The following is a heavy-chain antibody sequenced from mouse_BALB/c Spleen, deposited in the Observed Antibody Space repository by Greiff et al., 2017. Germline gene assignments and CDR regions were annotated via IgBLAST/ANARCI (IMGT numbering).Heavy chain of an antibody. J-gene: IGHJ4*01. D-gene: IGHD1-2*01. V-gene: IGHV2-9*02. CDR3: ARFHYYGRGYAMDY. Sequence: VKLEESGPGLVAPSQSLSITCTVSGFSLTSYGVHWVRQPPGKGLEWLGVIWAGGSTNYNSALMSRLSISKDNSKSQVFLKMNSLQTDDTAMYYCARFHYYGRGYAMDYWGQGTSVTVSS. CDR2: IWAGGST. CDR1: GFSLTSYG.